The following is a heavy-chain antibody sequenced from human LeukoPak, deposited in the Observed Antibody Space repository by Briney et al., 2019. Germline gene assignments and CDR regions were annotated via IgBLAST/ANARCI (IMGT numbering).Heavy chain of an antibody. CDR3: ARPGLFCSGGSCYPFEY. V-gene: IGHV3-23*01. D-gene: IGHD2-15*01. Sequence: GGSLRLSCAASGLTFYSYGMSWVRQAPGKGLEWVSAISGSGGSTYYADSVKGRFTISRDNAKNSLFLQMNSLRVEDTAVYYCARPGLFCSGGSCYPFEYWGQGTLVTVSS. CDR2: ISGSGGST. CDR1: GLTFYSYG. J-gene: IGHJ4*02.